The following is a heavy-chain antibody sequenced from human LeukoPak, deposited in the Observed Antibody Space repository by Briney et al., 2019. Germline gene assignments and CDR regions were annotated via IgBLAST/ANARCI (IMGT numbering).Heavy chain of an antibody. D-gene: IGHD6-19*01. Sequence: SETLSLTCTVSGGSISSYYWSWIRQPPGKGLEWIGYIYYSGSTNYNPSLKSRVTISVDTSKNQFFLKLSSVTAADTAVYYCARSSGWYLDYYYMDVWGKGTTVTVSS. J-gene: IGHJ6*03. CDR1: GGSISSYY. V-gene: IGHV4-59*01. CDR2: IYYSGST. CDR3: ARSSGWYLDYYYMDV.